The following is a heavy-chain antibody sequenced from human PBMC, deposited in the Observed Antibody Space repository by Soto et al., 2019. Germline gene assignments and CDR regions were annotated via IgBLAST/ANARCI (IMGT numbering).Heavy chain of an antibody. D-gene: IGHD4-17*01. J-gene: IGHJ5*02. CDR1: GGSISPYS. CDR2: VSHSGRT. CDR3: ARLLGGYDDYGGWFAP. V-gene: IGHV4-59*01. Sequence: ETLSLTCTISGGSISPYSWTWIRQSPGKGLEWIGYVSHSGRTFYTPSLKSRLTMSLDTSRSQFSLRLKSVSAADTAVYYCARLLGGYDDYGGWFAPWGQGTLVTVSS.